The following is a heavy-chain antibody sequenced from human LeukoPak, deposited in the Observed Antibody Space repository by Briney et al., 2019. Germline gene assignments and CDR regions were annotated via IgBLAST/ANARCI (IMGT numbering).Heavy chain of an antibody. V-gene: IGHV3-23*01. Sequence: GGSLRLSCAASGFTFSSYAMSWVRQAPGKGLEWVSAISGSGGSTYYADSVKGRFTISSDNSKNTLYLQMNSLRAEDTAVYYCAKAQSFELYYFDYWGQGTLVTVSS. J-gene: IGHJ4*02. CDR3: AKAQSFELYYFDY. D-gene: IGHD2-15*01. CDR2: ISGSGGST. CDR1: GFTFSSYA.